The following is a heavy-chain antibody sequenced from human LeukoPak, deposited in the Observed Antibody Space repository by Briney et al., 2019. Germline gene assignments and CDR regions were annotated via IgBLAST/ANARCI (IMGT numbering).Heavy chain of an antibody. CDR3: ASYPRYISSPPFDY. CDR1: GYTFTSYG. Sequence: ASVKGSCKASGYTFTSYGISWVRQAPGQGLEWMGWINPNTGDTKYAEKFQGRVTMTRDTTISTAYMELSRLTSDDAAVYYCASYPRYISSPPFDYWGQGTLVTVSS. J-gene: IGHJ4*02. D-gene: IGHD5-12*01. V-gene: IGHV1-2*02. CDR2: INPNTGDT.